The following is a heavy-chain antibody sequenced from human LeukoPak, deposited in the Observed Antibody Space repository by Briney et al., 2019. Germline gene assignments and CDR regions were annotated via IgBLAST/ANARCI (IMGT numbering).Heavy chain of an antibody. V-gene: IGHV4-34*01. CDR1: GGSFSGYY. Sequence: PSETLSLTCAVYGGSFSGYYWSWIRQPPGKGLEWIGEINHSGSTNYNPSLKSRVTISVDTSKNQFSLKLSSVTAADTAVYYCARVDHVGQQRKLDYWGQGTLVTVSS. CDR2: INHSGST. CDR3: ARVDHVGQQRKLDY. D-gene: IGHD6-13*01. J-gene: IGHJ4*02.